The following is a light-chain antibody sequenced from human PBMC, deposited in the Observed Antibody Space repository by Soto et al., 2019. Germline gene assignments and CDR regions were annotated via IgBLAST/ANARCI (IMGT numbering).Light chain of an antibody. CDR1: QSISSW. CDR2: KAS. Sequence: DIQMTQSPSTLSASVGDRVTITCRASQSISSWLAWYQQKPGKAPKLLIYKASSLESGVPSRFSGSGSGTEFTLTISGLQPDDFATYYCQQYTTFGQGTKVDIK. V-gene: IGKV1-5*03. CDR3: QQYTT. J-gene: IGKJ1*01.